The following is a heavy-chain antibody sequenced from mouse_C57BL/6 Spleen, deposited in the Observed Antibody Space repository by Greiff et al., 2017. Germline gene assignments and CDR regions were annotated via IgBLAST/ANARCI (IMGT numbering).Heavy chain of an antibody. CDR1: GYTFTDYE. D-gene: IGHD1-1*01. Sequence: QVQLQQSGAELVRPGASVTLSCKASGYTFTDYEMHWVKQTPVHGLEWIGAIDPETGGTAYNQKFKGKAILTADKSSSTAYMELRSLTSEDSAVYYCTREREYYGSSPYFDDWGQGTTLTVSS. J-gene: IGHJ2*01. CDR2: IDPETGGT. V-gene: IGHV1-15*01. CDR3: TREREYYGSSPYFDD.